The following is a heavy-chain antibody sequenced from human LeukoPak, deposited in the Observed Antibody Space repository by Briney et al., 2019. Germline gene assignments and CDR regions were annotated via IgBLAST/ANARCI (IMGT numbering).Heavy chain of an antibody. V-gene: IGHV3-21*01. Sequence: GGSLRLSCAASGFTFSSYSMNWVRQAPGKGLEWVSSISSSSSYIYYADSVKGRFTISRDNAKNSPYLQMNSLRAEDTAVYYCARWDSGYPIDYWGQGSLVIVSS. CDR2: ISSSSSYI. D-gene: IGHD5-12*01. CDR3: ARWDSGYPIDY. CDR1: GFTFSSYS. J-gene: IGHJ4*02.